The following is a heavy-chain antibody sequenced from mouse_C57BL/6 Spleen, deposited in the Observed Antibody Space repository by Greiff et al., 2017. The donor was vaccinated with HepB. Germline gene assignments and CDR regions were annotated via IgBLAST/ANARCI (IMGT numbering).Heavy chain of an antibody. CDR2: INPNNGGT. Sequence: EVQLQQSGPELVKPGASVKMSCKASGYTFTDYNMHWVKQSHGKSLEWIGYINPNNGGTSYNQKFKGKATLTVNKSSSTAYMELRSLTSEDSAVYYCARCPQFITTVVAQFQTDYWGQGTTLTVAS. CDR3: ARCPQFITTVVAQFQTDY. V-gene: IGHV1-22*01. J-gene: IGHJ2*01. CDR1: GYTFTDYN. D-gene: IGHD1-1*01.